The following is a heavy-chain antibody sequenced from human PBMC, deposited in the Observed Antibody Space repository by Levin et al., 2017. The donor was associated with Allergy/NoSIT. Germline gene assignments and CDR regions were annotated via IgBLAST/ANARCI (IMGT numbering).Heavy chain of an antibody. Sequence: GGSLRLSCAASGFTFSSYEMNWVRQAPGKGLEWVSYISSSGSTIYYADSVKGRFTISRDNAKNSLYLQMNSLRAEDTAVYYCARQLGNFWSGYNYFDCWGQGTLVTVSP. CDR3: ARQLGNFWSGYNYFDC. V-gene: IGHV3-48*03. J-gene: IGHJ4*02. D-gene: IGHD3-3*01. CDR2: ISSSGSTI. CDR1: GFTFSSYE.